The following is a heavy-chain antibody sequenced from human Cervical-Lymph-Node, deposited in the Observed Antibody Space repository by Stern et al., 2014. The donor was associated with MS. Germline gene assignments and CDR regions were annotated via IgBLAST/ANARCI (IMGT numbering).Heavy chain of an antibody. CDR1: GYTFTSYG. Sequence: QMQLVQSGAEVKKPGASMKVSCKASGYTFTSYGITWVRQAPGQGLEWMGWISAYNGATNYAQKLQGRVTMTTDTSTSSAYMELRSLTSDDTAMYYCARATDYGTNWGQGTLVTVSS. D-gene: IGHD4-17*01. V-gene: IGHV1-18*01. CDR3: ARATDYGTN. CDR2: ISAYNGAT. J-gene: IGHJ4*02.